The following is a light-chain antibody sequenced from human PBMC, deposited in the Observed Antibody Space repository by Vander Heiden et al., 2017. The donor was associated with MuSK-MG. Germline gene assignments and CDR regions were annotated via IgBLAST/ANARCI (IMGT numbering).Light chain of an antibody. CDR3: QQYVRSPWT. V-gene: IGKV3-20*01. CDR2: GAY. CDR1: QTINSNY. J-gene: IGKJ1*01. Sequence: EIVLTPSPGTLSLSPGERATLSCRASQTINSNYLAWYQQKPGQALRLLMYGAYRRDTGITDRFSGSGSGKDFTLTISGGEPEDSALYYCQQYVRSPWTFGQGTKVEIK.